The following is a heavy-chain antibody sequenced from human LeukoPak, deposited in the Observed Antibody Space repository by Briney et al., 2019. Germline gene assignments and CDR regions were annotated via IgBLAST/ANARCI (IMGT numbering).Heavy chain of an antibody. CDR2: MNPNSGNT. Sequence: GASVKVSCKASGYTFTSYDINWVEQATGQGREWMGWMNPNSGNTGYAQKFQGRVTMTSNTSISTAYMELSSLRSEDTAVYYCAIRYSSSWYVFSNKFDYWGQGTLVTVSS. V-gene: IGHV1-8*01. D-gene: IGHD6-13*01. CDR1: GYTFTSYD. J-gene: IGHJ4*02. CDR3: AIRYSSSWYVFSNKFDY.